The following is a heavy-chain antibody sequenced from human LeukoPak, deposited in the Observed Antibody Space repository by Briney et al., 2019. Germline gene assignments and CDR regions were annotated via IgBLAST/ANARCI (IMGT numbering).Heavy chain of an antibody. CDR3: ARPLGQGNEYGMDV. Sequence: SETLSLTCTVSGGSISSYYWSWIRQSPGKGLEWIGEINHSGSTNYNPSLKSRVTISVDTSKNQFSLKLTSVTAADTAVYYCARPLGQGNEYGMDVWGQGTTVTVSS. V-gene: IGHV4-34*01. CDR2: INHSGST. J-gene: IGHJ6*02. CDR1: GGSISSYY. D-gene: IGHD1-1*01.